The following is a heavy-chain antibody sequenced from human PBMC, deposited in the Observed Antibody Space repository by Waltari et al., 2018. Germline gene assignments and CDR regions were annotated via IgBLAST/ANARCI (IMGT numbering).Heavy chain of an antibody. CDR2: IYHGGTT. CDR3: ARYVYGDYFVEY. Sequence: QVQLQESGPGLVTPSGTLSLTCDVSGGSISTNNWWSWVRQSPGKGLEWIGEIYHGGTTNYHPSLKSRVTMSVDKSQNQFSLKLSSVTAADTAIYYCARYVYGDYFVEYWGQGTLVTVSS. J-gene: IGHJ4*02. D-gene: IGHD4-17*01. CDR1: GGSISTNNW. V-gene: IGHV4-4*02.